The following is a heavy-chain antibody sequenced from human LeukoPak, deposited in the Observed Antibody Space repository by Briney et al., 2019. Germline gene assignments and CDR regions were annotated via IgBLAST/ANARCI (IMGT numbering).Heavy chain of an antibody. J-gene: IGHJ6*03. CDR1: GFTFSSYS. D-gene: IGHD5-12*01. CDR3: ARDQNSGYDRISYYYYYMDV. V-gene: IGHV3-21*01. CDR2: ISSSSSYI. Sequence: GGSLRLSCAASGFTFSSYSMNWVRQAPGKGLEWVSSISSSSSYIYYADSVKGRFTISRDNAKNSLYLQMNSLRAEDTAVYYCARDQNSGYDRISYYYYYMDVWGKGTTVTVSS.